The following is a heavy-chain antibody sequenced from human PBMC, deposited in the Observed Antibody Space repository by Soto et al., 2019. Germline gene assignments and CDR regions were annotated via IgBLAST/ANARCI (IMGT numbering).Heavy chain of an antibody. CDR2: ITASGGKT. Sequence: EVQLLESGGGLVQPGGSLRLSCAASGFSLRSYAMSWVRQAPGKGPEWVSGITASGGKTYYADSVKGRFTISRENTKNTLYLQTTSLKAETRAVYFSATDPNGDYCGAFDIVSQGTMVTVSS. V-gene: IGHV3-23*01. CDR1: GFSLRSYA. CDR3: ATDPNGDYCGAFDI. D-gene: IGHD4-17*01. J-gene: IGHJ3*02.